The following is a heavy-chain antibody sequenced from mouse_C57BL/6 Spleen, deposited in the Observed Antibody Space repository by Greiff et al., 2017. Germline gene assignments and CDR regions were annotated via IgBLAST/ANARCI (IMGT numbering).Heavy chain of an antibody. CDR1: GFTFSSYA. Sequence: EVKLVESGGGLVKPGGSLKLSCAASGFTFSSYAMSWVRQTPEKRLEWVATISDGGSYTYYPDNVKGRFTISRDNAKNNLYLQMSHLKSEDTAIYYCARDGPLGRLSYWGQGTLVTVSA. CDR3: ARDGPLGRLSY. J-gene: IGHJ3*01. V-gene: IGHV5-4*01. CDR2: ISDGGSYT. D-gene: IGHD4-1*01.